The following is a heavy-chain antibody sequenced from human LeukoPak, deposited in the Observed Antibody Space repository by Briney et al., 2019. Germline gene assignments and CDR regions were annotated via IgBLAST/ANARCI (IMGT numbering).Heavy chain of an antibody. D-gene: IGHD5-12*01. CDR3: ARGVRSGYDYLSWLDP. CDR1: GGAVSSSA. V-gene: IGHV1-69*06. CDR2: FLLNFNTA. J-gene: IGHJ5*02. Sequence: SVKVSCKASGGAVSSSALSWVRRAPGQGLEWIGGFLLNFNTAEYAQNFQGRLTITADRATKTFYMELSSLRSDDTAVYYCARGVRSGYDYLSWLDPWGQGTLVTVSS.